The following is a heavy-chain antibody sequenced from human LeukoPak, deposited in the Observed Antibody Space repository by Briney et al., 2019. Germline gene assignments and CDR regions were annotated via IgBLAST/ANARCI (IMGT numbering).Heavy chain of an antibody. J-gene: IGHJ4*02. V-gene: IGHV3-43*01. CDR1: GFTYDDYN. D-gene: IGHD1-1*01. CDR3: AKDGPTGTEIDY. CDR2: ISWDGGST. Sequence: GGSLRLSCAASGFTYDDYNMHWVRQAPGKGLEWVSLISWDGGSTYYADSVKGRFTISRDNSKNSLYLQMNSLRAEDTALYYCAKDGPTGTEIDYWGQGTLVTVSS.